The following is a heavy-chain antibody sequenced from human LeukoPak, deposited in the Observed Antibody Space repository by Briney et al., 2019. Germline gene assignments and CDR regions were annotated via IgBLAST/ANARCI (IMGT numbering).Heavy chain of an antibody. V-gene: IGHV3-33*01. CDR1: GFTFTTHG. CDR2: IYSDGSRT. J-gene: IGHJ6*02. Sequence: GGSLRLSCAASGFTFTTHGFHWVRQDPGKGLEWVALIYSDGSRTYYADSVKGRFTVSRDDSKNTLFLQMDSLRPDDTAVYYCARDNARGRLAVWGQGTTVTVSS. D-gene: IGHD3-10*01. CDR3: ARDNARGRLAV.